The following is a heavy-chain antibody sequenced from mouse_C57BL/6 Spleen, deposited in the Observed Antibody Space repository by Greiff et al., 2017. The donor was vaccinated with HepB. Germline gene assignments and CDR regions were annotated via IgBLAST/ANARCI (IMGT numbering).Heavy chain of an antibody. Sequence: VQLQQSGAELARPGASVKLSCKASGYTFTSYGISWVKQRTGQGLEWIGEIYPRSGNTYYNEKFKGKATLTADKSSSTAYMELRSLTSEDSAVYFCARSSITTVVAEAMDYWGQGTSVTVSS. D-gene: IGHD1-1*01. CDR3: ARSSITTVVAEAMDY. CDR2: IYPRSGNT. CDR1: GYTFTSYG. V-gene: IGHV1-81*01. J-gene: IGHJ4*01.